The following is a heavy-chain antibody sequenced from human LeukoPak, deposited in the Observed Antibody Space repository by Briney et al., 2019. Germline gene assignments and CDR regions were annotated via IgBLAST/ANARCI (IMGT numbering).Heavy chain of an antibody. CDR2: ISGHNGNT. J-gene: IGHJ5*02. CDR3: ARGEGILDP. V-gene: IGHV1-18*01. CDR1: GYTFSSHG. D-gene: IGHD6-13*01. Sequence: ASVKVSCKASGYTFSSHGLSWVRQAPGQGLEWMGWISGHNGNTNYAQKLQGRVTMTTDTSTSTAYMELWSLRSDDSAVYYCARGEGILDPWGQGTLVTVSS.